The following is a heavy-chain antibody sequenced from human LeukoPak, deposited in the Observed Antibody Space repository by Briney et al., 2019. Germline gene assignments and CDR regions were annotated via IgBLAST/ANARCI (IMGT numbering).Heavy chain of an antibody. CDR3: AAEYYYDSSVITS. V-gene: IGHV3-74*01. J-gene: IGHJ4*02. CDR2: INSDGSST. CDR1: GFTFSSYW. Sequence: GGSLRLSCAASGFTFSSYWMHWVRQAPGKGLVWVSRINSDGSSTSYADSVKGRFTISRDNAKNTLYLQMNSLRAEDTAVYYCAAEYYYDSSVITSWGQGTLVTVSS. D-gene: IGHD3-22*01.